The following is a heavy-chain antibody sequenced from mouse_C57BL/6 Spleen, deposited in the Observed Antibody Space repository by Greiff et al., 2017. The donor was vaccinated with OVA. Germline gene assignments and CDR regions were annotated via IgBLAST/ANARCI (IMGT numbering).Heavy chain of an antibody. D-gene: IGHD3-2*02. Sequence: QVQLQQSGAELVKPGASVKISCKASGYAFSSSWMNWVKQRPGKGLEWIGRIYPGDGDTNYNGKFKGKATLTADKSSSTAYMQLSSLTSEDSAVYFCARRAAQATWFAYWGQGTLVTVSA. J-gene: IGHJ3*01. V-gene: IGHV1-82*01. CDR3: ARRAAQATWFAY. CDR2: IYPGDGDT. CDR1: GYAFSSSW.